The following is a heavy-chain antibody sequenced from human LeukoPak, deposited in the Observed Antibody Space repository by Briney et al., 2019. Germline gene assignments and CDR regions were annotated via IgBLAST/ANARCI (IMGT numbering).Heavy chain of an antibody. J-gene: IGHJ6*03. CDR3: AKAAYSSSSSAGYYYMDV. Sequence: GGSLRLSCAASGFTFSSYAMSWVRQALGKGLEWVAVISYDGSNKYYADSVKGRFTISRDNSKNTLYLQMNSLRAEDTAVYYCAKAAYSSSSSAGYYYMDVWGKGTTVTVSS. CDR2: ISYDGSNK. CDR1: GFTFSSYA. V-gene: IGHV3-30-3*01. D-gene: IGHD6-6*01.